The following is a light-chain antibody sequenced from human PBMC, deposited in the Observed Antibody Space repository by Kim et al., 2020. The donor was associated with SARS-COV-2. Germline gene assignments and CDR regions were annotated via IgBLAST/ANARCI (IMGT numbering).Light chain of an antibody. CDR3: QQYSDSRT. CDR1: QSVSSSY. J-gene: IGKJ1*01. CDR2: RAS. V-gene: IGKV3-20*01. Sequence: EIVLTQSPGTLSLSPGERATLSCRASQSVSSSYLAWYQQKPGQAPRLLIYRASSRATGIPDRFSGRGSGTDFTLTISRLEAEDFAVYYCQQYSDSRTFGQGTKVDIK.